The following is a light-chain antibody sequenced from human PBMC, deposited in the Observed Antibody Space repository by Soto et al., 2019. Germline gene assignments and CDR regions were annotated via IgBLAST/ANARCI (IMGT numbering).Light chain of an antibody. V-gene: IGKV3-15*01. CDR1: QSVSSN. J-gene: IGKJ4*01. CDR2: GAS. Sequence: EIVMSQSPATLSVSPGERATLSCRASQSVSSNLAWYQQKPGQAPGLLIYGASTRATGIPARFSGSGSGTEFTLTISSLQSEDFAVYYCQQYNNWPLLTFGGGTKVDIK. CDR3: QQYNNWPLLT.